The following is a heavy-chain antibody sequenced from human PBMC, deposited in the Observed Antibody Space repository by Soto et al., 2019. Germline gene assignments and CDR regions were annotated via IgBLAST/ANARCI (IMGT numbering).Heavy chain of an antibody. CDR1: GFSFSNYW. V-gene: IGHV3-7*01. CDR3: ARDKILGATHFDY. J-gene: IGHJ4*02. D-gene: IGHD1-26*01. CDR2: IKQDGSDI. Sequence: PGGSLRLSCAASGFSFSNYWMSWVRHAPGKGLEWVANIKQDGSDIFYADSVKGRFIISRDNAKNSLYLQMNSLRAEDTALYYCARDKILGATHFDYWGQGTLVTVSS.